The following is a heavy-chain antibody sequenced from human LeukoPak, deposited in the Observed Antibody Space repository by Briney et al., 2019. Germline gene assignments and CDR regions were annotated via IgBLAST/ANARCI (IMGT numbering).Heavy chain of an antibody. J-gene: IGHJ4*02. V-gene: IGHV3-48*04. CDR1: GFTITSWS. CDR3: ARDSYVDTAMMVSNFDY. D-gene: IGHD5-18*01. CDR2: ISSSSSTI. Sequence: PGGSLRLSCAVSGFTITSWSMNWVRQAPGKGLEWVSYISSSSSTIYYADSVKGRFTISRDNAKNSLYLQMNSLRAEDTAVYYCARDSYVDTAMMVSNFDYWGQGTLVTVSS.